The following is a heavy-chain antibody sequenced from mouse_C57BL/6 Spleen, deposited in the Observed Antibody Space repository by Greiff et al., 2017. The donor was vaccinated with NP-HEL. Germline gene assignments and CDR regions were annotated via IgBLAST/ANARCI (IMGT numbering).Heavy chain of an antibody. V-gene: IGHV1-82*01. CDR1: GYAFSSSW. CDR3: ARYRLRAYYFDY. Sequence: QVQLQQSGPELVKPGASVKISCKASGYAFSSSWMNWVKQRPGKGLEWIGRIYPGDGDTNYNGKFKGKATLTADKSSSTAYMQLSSLTSEDSAVYFCARYRLRAYYFDYWGQGTTLTVSS. J-gene: IGHJ2*01. CDR2: IYPGDGDT. D-gene: IGHD1-1*01.